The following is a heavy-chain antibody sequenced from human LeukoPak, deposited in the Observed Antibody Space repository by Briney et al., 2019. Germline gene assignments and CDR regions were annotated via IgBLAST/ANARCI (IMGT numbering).Heavy chain of an antibody. CDR3: ARSYERYSYGPAVY. Sequence: SETLSLTCAVSGYSISSGYYWGWIRQPPGKGLEWIGSVYYSGSTYYNPSLKSRVTMSVDTSKNQFSLKLTSVGAADTAVYYCARSYERYSYGPAVYWGEGTLVTVSS. CDR1: GYSISSGYY. J-gene: IGHJ4*02. CDR2: VYYSGST. V-gene: IGHV4-38-2*01. D-gene: IGHD5-18*01.